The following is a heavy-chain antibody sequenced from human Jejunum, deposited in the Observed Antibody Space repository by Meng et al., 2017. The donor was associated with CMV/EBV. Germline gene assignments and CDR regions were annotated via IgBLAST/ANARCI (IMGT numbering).Heavy chain of an antibody. V-gene: IGHV4-59*12. J-gene: IGHJ4*02. D-gene: IGHD1-14*01. CDR2: IYESGST. Sequence: QVQLQESGPGLVKPSETLSLTCTVSGASISSFYWSWIRQPPGKGLEWIGYIYESGSTSYNPSLESRVTISVDTSKNQFSLKVMSVTAADTAVYYCAREGTNSYYFDYWGQGTLVTVSS. CDR1: GASISSFY. CDR3: AREGTNSYYFDY.